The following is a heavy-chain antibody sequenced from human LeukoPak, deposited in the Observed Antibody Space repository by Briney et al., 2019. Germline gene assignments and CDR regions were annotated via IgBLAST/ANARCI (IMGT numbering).Heavy chain of an antibody. J-gene: IGHJ6*02. V-gene: IGHV3-53*01. D-gene: IGHD5-12*01. Sequence: GGSLRLSCAASGFTFSSYAMHWVRQAPGKGLEWVSVIHSGGSTYYADSVKGRFTISRDNSKNTLYLQMNSLRAEDTAVYYCARVMLLRGYSGYDLNYGMDVWGQGTTVTVSS. CDR3: ARVMLLRGYSGYDLNYGMDV. CDR1: GFTFSSYA. CDR2: IHSGGST.